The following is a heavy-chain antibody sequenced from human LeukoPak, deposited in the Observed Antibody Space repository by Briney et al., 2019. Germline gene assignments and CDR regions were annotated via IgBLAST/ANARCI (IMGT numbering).Heavy chain of an antibody. CDR3: ARDLWFGEFMYNWFDP. CDR2: INPNSGGT. V-gene: IGHV1-2*02. Sequence: GASVKVSCKASGYTFTGYYMHWVRQAPGQGLEWMGWINPNSGGTNYAQKFQGRVTMTRDTSISTAYMELSRLRSDDTAVYYCARDLWFGEFMYNWFDPWGQGTLVTVSS. J-gene: IGHJ5*02. D-gene: IGHD3-10*01. CDR1: GYTFTGYY.